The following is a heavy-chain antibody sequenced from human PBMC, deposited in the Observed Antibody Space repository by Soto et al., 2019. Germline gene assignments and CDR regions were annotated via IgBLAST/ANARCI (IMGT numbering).Heavy chain of an antibody. V-gene: IGHV1-69*13. D-gene: IGHD2-2*01. Sequence: GASVKVFCKASGGTFSSYAISWVRQAPGQGLEWMGGTIPIFGTANYAQKFQGRVTITADESTSTAYMELSSLRSEDTAVYYCARDIVVVPAAMMSHYGMDVWGQGTTVTVSS. CDR3: ARDIVVVPAAMMSHYGMDV. J-gene: IGHJ6*02. CDR1: GGTFSSYA. CDR2: TIPIFGTA.